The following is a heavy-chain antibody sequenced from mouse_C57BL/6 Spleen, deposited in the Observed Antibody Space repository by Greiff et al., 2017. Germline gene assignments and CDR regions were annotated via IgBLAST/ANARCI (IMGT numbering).Heavy chain of an antibody. CDR1: GFTFTDYY. V-gene: IGHV7-3*01. Sequence: EVMLVESGGGLVQPGGSLRLSCAASGFTFTDYYLSWVRHPPGTALEWLGFIRNKANGYTTEYSASVKGRLTISRDNSQSILYLQMNALRAEDSATYYCARWDRSRGWYFDVWGTGTTVTVSS. CDR3: ARWDRSRGWYFDV. D-gene: IGHD3-3*01. CDR2: IRNKANGYTT. J-gene: IGHJ1*03.